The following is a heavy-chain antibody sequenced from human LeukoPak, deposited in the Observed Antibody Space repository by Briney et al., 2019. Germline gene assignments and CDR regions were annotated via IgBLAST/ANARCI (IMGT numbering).Heavy chain of an antibody. V-gene: IGHV3-23*01. CDR3: AKKRGYSYGNNWFDP. CDR1: GFTFSSYA. Sequence: GGSLRLSCAASGFTFSSYAMSWVRQAPGKGLEWASAISGSGGSTYYADSVKGRFTISRDNSKNTLYLQMNSLRAEDTAVYYCAKKRGYSYGNNWFDPWGQGTLVTVSS. CDR2: ISGSGGST. J-gene: IGHJ5*02. D-gene: IGHD5-18*01.